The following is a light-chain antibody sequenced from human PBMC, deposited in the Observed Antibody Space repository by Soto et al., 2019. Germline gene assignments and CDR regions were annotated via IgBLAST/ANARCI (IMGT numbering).Light chain of an antibody. CDR1: SSNIGSNT. CDR3: AAWDDSLNAVV. CDR2: SNN. V-gene: IGLV1-44*01. Sequence: QAVVTQPPSASGTPGQRVTISCSGSSSNIGSNTVNWYQQLPGTAPKVLIYSNNQRPSGVPDRFSGSKSGTSASLTISGLQSEDEADYYCAAWDDSLNAVVFGGGTKVTVL. J-gene: IGLJ2*01.